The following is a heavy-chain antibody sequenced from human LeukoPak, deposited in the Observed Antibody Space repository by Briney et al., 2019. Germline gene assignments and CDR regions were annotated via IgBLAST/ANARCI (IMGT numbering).Heavy chain of an antibody. V-gene: IGHV1-2*02. CDR1: GYTFTGYY. D-gene: IGHD3-10*01. CDR2: INPKSGGT. J-gene: IGHJ6*02. Sequence: ASVKVSCKASGYTFTGYYMHWVRQAPGQGLEWMGWINPKSGGTNYAQKFQGRVTMTRDTSISTAYMELSRLRSDDTAVYYCARVYYGSGSYHNYYYYGMDVWGQGTTVTVSS. CDR3: ARVYYGSGSYHNYYYYGMDV.